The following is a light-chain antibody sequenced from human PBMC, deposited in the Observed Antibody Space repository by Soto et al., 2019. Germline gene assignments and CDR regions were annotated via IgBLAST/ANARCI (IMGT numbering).Light chain of an antibody. Sequence: QSALTQPASVSGSPGQSITISCTGTTSDVGSYNYVSWYQQYPGKAPKLMIYEVTKRPSGVSNRFSGSTSGNTASLTISGLQAEDEAHYYCSSYAAGGTIFGTGTKLTVL. J-gene: IGLJ1*01. V-gene: IGLV2-14*01. CDR2: EVT. CDR3: SSYAAGGTI. CDR1: TSDVGSYNY.